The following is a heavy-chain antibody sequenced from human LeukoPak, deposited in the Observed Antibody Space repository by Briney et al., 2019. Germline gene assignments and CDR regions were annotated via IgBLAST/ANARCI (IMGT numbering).Heavy chain of an antibody. CDR3: ARGHYYDLWHYFDH. J-gene: IGHJ4*02. CDR2: ISSSGSTI. V-gene: IGHV3-48*03. CDR1: GFTLSSYE. Sequence: TGGSLRLSCAASGFTLSSYEMNWVRQAPGKGLEWVSYISSSGSTIYYADSVKGRFTISRDNAKNSLYLQMNSLRAEDTAVYYCARGHYYDLWHYFDHWGQGTLVTVSS. D-gene: IGHD3-22*01.